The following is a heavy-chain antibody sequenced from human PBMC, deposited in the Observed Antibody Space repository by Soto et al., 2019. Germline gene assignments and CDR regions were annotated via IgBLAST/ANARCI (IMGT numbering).Heavy chain of an antibody. CDR1: GYTFTNYG. J-gene: IGHJ6*02. D-gene: IGHD2-2*01. V-gene: IGHV1-18*01. CDR3: ARGASCSSTSCYDNFHYGLAV. Sequence: QVQLVQSGPEVKNPGASLKVSCKASGYTFTNYGITWVRQAPGQGLEWMGWITASNGNANYAREIQGILTLTRDTSTNTASMELRSLRSDDTAVYYCARGASCSSTSCYDNFHYGLAVWGQGTTVIVSS. CDR2: ITASNGNA.